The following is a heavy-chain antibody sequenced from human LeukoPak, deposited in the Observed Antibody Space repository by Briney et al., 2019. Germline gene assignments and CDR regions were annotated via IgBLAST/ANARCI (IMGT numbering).Heavy chain of an antibody. D-gene: IGHD6-19*01. Sequence: QPGGSLRLSCAASGFTFSNYNMNWVRQAPGKGLEWVSAISNSGVSTYYADSVKGRFTISRDNSKNTLYLQMNSLRAEDTAVYYCAKGYSSGWYYFDYWGQGTLVTVSS. V-gene: IGHV3-23*01. CDR1: GFTFSNYN. CDR3: AKGYSSGWYYFDY. CDR2: ISNSGVST. J-gene: IGHJ4*02.